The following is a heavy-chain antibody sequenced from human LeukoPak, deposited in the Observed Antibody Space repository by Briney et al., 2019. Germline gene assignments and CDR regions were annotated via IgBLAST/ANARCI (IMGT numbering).Heavy chain of an antibody. CDR1: GFTFSSYT. CDR2: ISSSSSTI. D-gene: IGHD1-26*01. Sequence: GGSLRLSCTASGFTFSSYTMNWVRQAPGKGLEWVSYISSSSSTIYYADSVKGRFTISRANAKNSLYLQMNSLRAEDTAVYYCARGQVVGATFGIDVWGKGTTVTVSS. CDR3: ARGQVVGATFGIDV. J-gene: IGHJ6*04. V-gene: IGHV3-48*01.